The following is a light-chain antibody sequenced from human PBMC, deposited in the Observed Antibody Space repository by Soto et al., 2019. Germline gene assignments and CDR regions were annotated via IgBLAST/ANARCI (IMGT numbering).Light chain of an antibody. V-gene: IGKV2-30*01. CDR1: QRLVYSDVNIY. CDR2: KAS. J-gene: IGKJ5*01. CDR3: MQGTDWPPIT. Sequence: EVVGPHSPLSLPVTHLNLASISCKQSQRLVYSDVNIYLGSCKQRQGQSPRRLMYKASNRDAGVPDRFSGSGSGTDFTVKISRVEGEDVGVYYCMQGTDWPPITFGQGTRLEIK.